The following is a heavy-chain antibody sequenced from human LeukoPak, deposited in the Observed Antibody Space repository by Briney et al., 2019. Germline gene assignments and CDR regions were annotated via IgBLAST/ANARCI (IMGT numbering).Heavy chain of an antibody. J-gene: IGHJ4*02. CDR2: INYSGKI. V-gene: IGHV4-59*11. D-gene: IGHD3-3*01. CDR3: ARTNYDLGSGYKYYFDS. Sequence: SETLSLTCTVSGGSMSSHYWSWIRQPPGKGLGWIGCINYSGKISYRPSLKSRVTISVDTSKNQLSLRLSSVTAADTAMYFCARTNYDLGSGYKYYFDSWGQGAPVTVSS. CDR1: GGSMSSHY.